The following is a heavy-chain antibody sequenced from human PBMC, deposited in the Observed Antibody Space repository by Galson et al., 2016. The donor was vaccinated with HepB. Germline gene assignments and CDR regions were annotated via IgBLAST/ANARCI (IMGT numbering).Heavy chain of an antibody. V-gene: IGHV3-23*01. J-gene: IGHJ4*02. Sequence: SLRLSCAASGFALSAYAMAWVRQAPGKGLEWVSAISGTGSNTYYGDSVKGRFTISRDNSKNLLYLQMNSLRADDTALYYCARDGYNDLLDYWGQGTLVTVSS. D-gene: IGHD5-24*01. CDR2: ISGTGSNT. CDR3: ARDGYNDLLDY. CDR1: GFALSAYA.